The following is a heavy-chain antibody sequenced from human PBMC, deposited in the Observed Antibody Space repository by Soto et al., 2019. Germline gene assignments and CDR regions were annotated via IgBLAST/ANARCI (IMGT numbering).Heavy chain of an antibody. V-gene: IGHV1-46*01. CDR3: ARDRLDITSYYYYGMDV. CDR1: GYTFTSYY. J-gene: IGHJ6*02. Sequence: QVQLVQSGAEVKKPGASVKVSCKASGYTFTSYYMHWVRQAPGQGLEWMGIINPSGGSTSYAQKFQGRVTMTSDTSTSTVYMELSSLRSEDTAVYYCARDRLDITSYYYYGMDVWGQGTTVTFSS. CDR2: INPSGGST. D-gene: IGHD2-2*03.